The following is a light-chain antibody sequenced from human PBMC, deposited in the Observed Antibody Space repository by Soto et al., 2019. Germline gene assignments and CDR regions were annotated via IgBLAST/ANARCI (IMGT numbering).Light chain of an antibody. CDR1: QSLSSTF. CDR2: GTS. V-gene: IGKV3-20*01. Sequence: EVVLTQSPGTLSLSPGERATLSCRASQSLSSTFLVWYQQKPGQSPRLLIYGTSIRATGIPDRFSGSGSGTDVTLTISKLEPEDLAVDYCQQYEFSPWAFGPGNKVEL. J-gene: IGKJ1*01. CDR3: QQYEFSPWA.